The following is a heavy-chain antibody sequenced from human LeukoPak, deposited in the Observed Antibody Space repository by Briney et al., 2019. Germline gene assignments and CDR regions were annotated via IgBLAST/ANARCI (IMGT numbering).Heavy chain of an antibody. CDR1: GFTFSSYS. CDR3: ARDGREWELIPRFDY. V-gene: IGHV3-48*01. J-gene: IGHJ4*02. D-gene: IGHD1-26*01. CDR2: ISSSSSTI. Sequence: GGSLRLSCAASGFTFSSYSMNWVRQAPGKGLEWVSYISSSSSTIYYADSVKGRFTISRDNAKNSLYLQMNSLRAEDTAVYYCARDGREWELIPRFDYWGQGTLVTVSS.